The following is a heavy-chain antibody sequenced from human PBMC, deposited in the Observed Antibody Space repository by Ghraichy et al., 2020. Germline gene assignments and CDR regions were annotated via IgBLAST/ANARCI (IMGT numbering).Heavy chain of an antibody. V-gene: IGHV4-59*01. D-gene: IGHD3-10*01. CDR1: GGSISSYY. J-gene: IGHJ6*03. CDR2: IYYSGST. Sequence: SETLSLTCTVSGGSISSYYWSWIRQPPGKGLEWIGYIYYSGSTNYNPSLKIRVTISVDTSKNQFSLKLSSVTAADTAVYYCARDRHGSGSYHYYYYYYMDVWGKGTTVTVSS. CDR3: ARDRHGSGSYHYYYYYYMDV.